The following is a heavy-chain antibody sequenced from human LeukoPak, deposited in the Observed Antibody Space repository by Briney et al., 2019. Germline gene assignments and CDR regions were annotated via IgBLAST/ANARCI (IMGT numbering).Heavy chain of an antibody. V-gene: IGHV4-38-2*02. CDR2: IYHSGST. CDR1: GYSISSGYY. D-gene: IGHD6-19*01. Sequence: SETLSLTCTVSGYSISSGYYWGWIRQPPGKGLEWIGSIYHSGSTYYNPSLKSRVTISVDTSKNQFSLKLSSVTAADTAVYYCARTMAVALSHWFDPWGQGTLVTVSS. CDR3: ARTMAVALSHWFDP. J-gene: IGHJ5*02.